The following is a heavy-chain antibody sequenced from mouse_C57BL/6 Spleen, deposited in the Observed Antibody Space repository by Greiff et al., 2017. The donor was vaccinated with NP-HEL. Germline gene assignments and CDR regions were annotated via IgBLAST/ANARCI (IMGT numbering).Heavy chain of an antibody. Sequence: EVKVVESGAGLVKPGGSLKLSCAASGFTFSSYAMSWVSQTPEKRLEWVAYISSGGGYIYYADTVKGRFTISRDNASNTLYLQMSSLKSEDTALYYCTRGATAYFGVWDTGTTVTVSS. CDR1: GFTFSSYA. CDR3: TRGATAYFGV. CDR2: ISSGGGYI. V-gene: IGHV5-9-1*02. D-gene: IGHD1-2*01. J-gene: IGHJ1*03.